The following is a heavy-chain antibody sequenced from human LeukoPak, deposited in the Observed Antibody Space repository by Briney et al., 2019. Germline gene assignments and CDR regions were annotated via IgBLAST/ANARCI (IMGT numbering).Heavy chain of an antibody. J-gene: IGHJ3*02. CDR1: GYTFTSYD. Sequence: ASVKVSCKASGYTFTSYDINWVRQATGQGLGWMGWMNPNSGNTGYAQTFQGRVTMTRNTSISTAYMELSSLRSEDTAVYYRARKLYSSGWYVFDIWGQGTMVTVSS. CDR3: ARKLYSSGWYVFDI. D-gene: IGHD6-19*01. V-gene: IGHV1-8*01. CDR2: MNPNSGNT.